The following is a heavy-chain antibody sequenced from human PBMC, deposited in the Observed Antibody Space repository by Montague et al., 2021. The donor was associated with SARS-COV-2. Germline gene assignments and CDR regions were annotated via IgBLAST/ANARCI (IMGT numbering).Heavy chain of an antibody. J-gene: IGHJ3*01. CDR2: IHHSGST. V-gene: IGHV4-30-2*01. D-gene: IGHD3-10*01. CDR3: AKSRITMVQGIYDSFDV. CDR1: GGPIASGGYS. Sequence: TLSLTCAVSGGPIASGGYSWTRIRQPPGKGLQWIGYIHHSGSTYYNPSLRSRVTISVERSKKQFSLKLTSVTAADTAVYFCAKSRITMVQGIYDSFDVWGRGTVVTVSS.